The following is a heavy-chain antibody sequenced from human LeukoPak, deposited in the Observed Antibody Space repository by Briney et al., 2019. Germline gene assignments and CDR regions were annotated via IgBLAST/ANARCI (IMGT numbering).Heavy chain of an antibody. V-gene: IGHV4-34*01. CDR1: GGSFSGYY. J-gene: IGHJ4*02. D-gene: IGHD2-21*02. CDR2: INHSGGT. CDR3: ARVPYCGGDCYRNFDY. Sequence: SETLSLTCAVYGGSFSGYYWSWIRQPPGKGLEWIGEINHSGGTNYNPSLKSRVTISVDTSKNQFSLKLSSVTAADTAVYYCARVPYCGGDCYRNFDYWGQGTLVTVSS.